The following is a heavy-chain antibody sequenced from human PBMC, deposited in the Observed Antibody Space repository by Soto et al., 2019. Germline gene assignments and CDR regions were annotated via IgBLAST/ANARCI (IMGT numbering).Heavy chain of an antibody. Sequence: ASVKVSCKAIGYSFTGHYMHWVRQAPGQGLEWMGTIFPGGTNVAYAQKFQGRVTITADKSTSTAYMELSSLRSEDTAVYYCARLGDMNYYDSSGPRSYWGQGTLVTVS. J-gene: IGHJ4*02. V-gene: IGHV1-46*01. CDR2: IFPGGTNV. D-gene: IGHD3-22*01. CDR1: GYSFTGHY. CDR3: ARLGDMNYYDSSGPRSY.